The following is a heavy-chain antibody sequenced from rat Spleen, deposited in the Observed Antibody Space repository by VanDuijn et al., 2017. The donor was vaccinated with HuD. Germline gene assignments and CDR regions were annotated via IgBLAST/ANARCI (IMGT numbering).Heavy chain of an antibody. CDR2: ISSDGGRN. Sequence: EVQLVESDGGLVQPGRSLKLSCAASGFTFSDYYMAWVRQAPTKGLECVATISSDGGRNLYRDSVKGRFSISRDDAKSTLYLQMDSLRSEDTATYHCARAGYLRDWYFDFWGPGTMVTVSS. V-gene: IGHV5-29*01. CDR1: GFTFSDYY. CDR3: ARAGYLRDWYFDF. D-gene: IGHD2-2*01. J-gene: IGHJ1*01.